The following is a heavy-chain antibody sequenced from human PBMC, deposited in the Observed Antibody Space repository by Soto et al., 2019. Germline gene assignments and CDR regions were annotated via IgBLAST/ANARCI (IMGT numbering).Heavy chain of an antibody. CDR2: ISSTSKYI. V-gene: IGHV3-21*01. J-gene: IGHJ5*01. CDR1: GFTFSIYS. CDR3: ARGLSSGWFDY. Sequence: EVQLVESGGGRFKPGGSLRVSCAASGFTFSIYSMNWVPQAPGKGLEWVSSISSTSKYIYYADSVKGRFTTSRDNAKKSLYMQMNSLRAEDTAVYYCARGLSSGWFDYWGQGTLVTVSA. D-gene: IGHD6-19*01.